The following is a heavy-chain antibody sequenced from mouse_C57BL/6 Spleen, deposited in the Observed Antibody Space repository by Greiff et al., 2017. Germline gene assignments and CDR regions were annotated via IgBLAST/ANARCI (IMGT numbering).Heavy chain of an antibody. D-gene: IGHD2-2*01. Sequence: VQLQQSGAELVKPGASVKLSCTASGFNIKDYYMHWVKQRTEQGLEWIGRIDPEDGETKYAPKFQGKATITADTSSNTAYLQLSSLTSEYTAVYYWARLEWLRRYYYAMDYWGQGTSVTVSS. CDR2: IDPEDGET. J-gene: IGHJ4*01. CDR1: GFNIKDYY. V-gene: IGHV14-2*01. CDR3: ARLEWLRRYYYAMDY.